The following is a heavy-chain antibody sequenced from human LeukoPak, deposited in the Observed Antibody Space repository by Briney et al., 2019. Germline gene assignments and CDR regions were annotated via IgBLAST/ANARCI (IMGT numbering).Heavy chain of an antibody. CDR1: GFTFSSYG. Sequence: GRSLRLSCAASGFTFSSYGMHWVRQAPGKGLEWVAVIWYDGSNKYYADSVKGRFTISRDNSKNTPYLQMNSLRAEDTAVYYCARDQRYGDYWSGFDYWGQGTLVTVSS. CDR3: ARDQRYGDYWSGFDY. CDR2: IWYDGSNK. V-gene: IGHV3-33*01. J-gene: IGHJ4*02. D-gene: IGHD4-17*01.